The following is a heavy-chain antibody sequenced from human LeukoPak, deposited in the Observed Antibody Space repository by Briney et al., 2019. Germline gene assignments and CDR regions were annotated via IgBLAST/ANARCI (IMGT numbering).Heavy chain of an antibody. Sequence: GGSLRLPCAASGFTFSSYAMSWVRQAPGKGLEWVSAISGSGGSTYYADSVKGRFTISRDNSKNTLYLQMNSLRAEDTAIYYCAKVMLSSGYDLYYFDYWGQGTLVTVSS. CDR2: ISGSGGST. J-gene: IGHJ4*02. V-gene: IGHV3-23*01. CDR3: AKVMLSSGYDLYYFDY. CDR1: GFTFSSYA. D-gene: IGHD5-12*01.